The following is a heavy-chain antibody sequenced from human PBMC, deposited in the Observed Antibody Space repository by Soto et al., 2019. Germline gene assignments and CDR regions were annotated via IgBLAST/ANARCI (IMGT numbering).Heavy chain of an antibody. D-gene: IGHD3-10*01. J-gene: IGHJ6*02. V-gene: IGHV3-23*01. CDR1: GFTFGDYA. Sequence: GGSLRLSCEASGFTFGDYAMSWVRQAPGKGLEWVSAISGSGGSTYYADSVKGRFTISRDNSKNTLYLQMNSLRAEDTAVYYCAKIGDRWFGELLPYTTTYTGYYGMDVWGQGTTVTVSS. CDR3: AKIGDRWFGELLPYTTTYTGYYGMDV. CDR2: ISGSGGST.